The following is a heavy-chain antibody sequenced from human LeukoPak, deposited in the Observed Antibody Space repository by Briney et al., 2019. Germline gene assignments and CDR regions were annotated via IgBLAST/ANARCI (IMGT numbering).Heavy chain of an antibody. CDR3: SCLGY. Sequence: GGSLRLSCAASGFTFSDHHMDWVRQAPGKGLEWVGRSRNKANSYTTEYAASVKGRFTISRDDSKNSVYLQVNSLKTEDTAVYCCSCLGYWGQGTLVTVSS. J-gene: IGHJ1*01. CDR2: SRNKANSYTT. CDR1: GFTFSDHH. V-gene: IGHV3-72*01. D-gene: IGHD2-15*01.